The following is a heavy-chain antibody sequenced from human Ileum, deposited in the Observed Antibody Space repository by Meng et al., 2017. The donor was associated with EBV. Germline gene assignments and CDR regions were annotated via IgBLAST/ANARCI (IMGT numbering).Heavy chain of an antibody. CDR3: ARNVPGTSAYYD. CDR1: CYSISSTNW. V-gene: IGHV4-28*01. J-gene: IGHJ4*02. Sequence: VQVRGSGPGLGKPADTLSLTCAVSCYSISSTNWWGWIRQPPGKGLEWIGYIYYSGSTSYNPSLKSRVTMSVDTSKNQFSLNLNSVTAVDTAVYYCARNVPGTSAYYDWGQGTLVTVSS. D-gene: IGHD3-22*01. CDR2: IYYSGST.